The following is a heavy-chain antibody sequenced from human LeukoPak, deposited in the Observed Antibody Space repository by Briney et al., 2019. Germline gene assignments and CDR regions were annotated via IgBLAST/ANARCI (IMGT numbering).Heavy chain of an antibody. CDR2: IHGSSTFI. V-gene: IGHV3-48*01. J-gene: IGHJ6*03. CDR3: ARLYCSSTSCYHYYYYYYMDV. Sequence: PGGSLRLSCAASGLTFRIYAMNWIRRAPGQGLEWVSYIHGSSTFISYADSVKGRFTISRDNAKNSLYLQMNSLRVEDTAVYYCARLYCSSTSCYHYYYYYYMDVWGKGTTVTVSS. D-gene: IGHD2-2*01. CDR1: GLTFRIYA.